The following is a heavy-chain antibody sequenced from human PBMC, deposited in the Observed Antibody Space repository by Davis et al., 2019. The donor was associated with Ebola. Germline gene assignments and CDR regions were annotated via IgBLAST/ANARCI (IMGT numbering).Heavy chain of an antibody. CDR1: GGSFSDSF. D-gene: IGHD2-15*01. Sequence: MPGGSLRLSCAVSGGSFSDSFWSWIRQPPGKGLEWLGSIGPTGSLYYYAPSLTSRVTISVDSSKKQFSLTLTFVTAADTAVYYCAGSSRTPISDSGHGYNYFAPWGQGTLVSVSS. V-gene: IGHV4-34*01. CDR2: IGPTGSL. J-gene: IGHJ5*02. CDR3: AGSSRTPISDSGHGYNYFAP.